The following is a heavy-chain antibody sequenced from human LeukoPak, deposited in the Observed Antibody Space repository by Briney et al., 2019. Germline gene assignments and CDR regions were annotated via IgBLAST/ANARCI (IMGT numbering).Heavy chain of an antibody. D-gene: IGHD6-13*01. Sequence: SETLSLTCAAYGGSFSGYYWSWIRQPPGKGLEWIGEINHSGSTNYNPSLKSRVTISVDTSKNQVSLKLTSVTAADTAVYYCARDPEGDDSSWYGYWGQGTLVTVSS. J-gene: IGHJ4*02. CDR2: INHSGST. CDR3: ARDPEGDDSSWYGY. CDR1: GGSFSGYY. V-gene: IGHV4-34*01.